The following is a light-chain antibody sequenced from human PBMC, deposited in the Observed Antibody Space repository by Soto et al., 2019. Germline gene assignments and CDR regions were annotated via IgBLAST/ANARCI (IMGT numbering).Light chain of an antibody. Sequence: QSVLTQPPSASGTPGQRVTISCSGSSSNIGSNTVHWYQQLPGTAPKLLIYRNYQRPSGVPARFSGSKSGTSASLAISGLQSEDEADYYCAAWDDSLNGPMFGGGTKLTVL. CDR2: RNY. J-gene: IGLJ3*02. V-gene: IGLV1-44*01. CDR1: SSNIGSNT. CDR3: AAWDDSLNGPM.